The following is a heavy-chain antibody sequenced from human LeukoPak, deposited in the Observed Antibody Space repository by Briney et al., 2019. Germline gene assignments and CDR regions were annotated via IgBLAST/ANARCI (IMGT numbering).Heavy chain of an antibody. CDR1: GGTFISYA. D-gene: IGHD6-19*01. Sequence: ASVKVSCKASGGTFISYAISWVGQAAGKGVEWRGRIIPIFGTANYAQKFQGRVTITTDESTSTAYVELSSLRSEDTAVYYCARDYYAVAGLPYFDYWGQGTLVTVSS. J-gene: IGHJ4*02. V-gene: IGHV1-69*05. CDR3: ARDYYAVAGLPYFDY. CDR2: IIPIFGTA.